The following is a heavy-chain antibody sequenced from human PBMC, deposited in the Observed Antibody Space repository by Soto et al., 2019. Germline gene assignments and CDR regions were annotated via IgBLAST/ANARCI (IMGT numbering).Heavy chain of an antibody. CDR3: AGGGRSNWLKDYYYGMDV. CDR2: IIPIFGTA. D-gene: IGHD6-13*01. Sequence: ASVKVSCKASGGTFSSYSISWVRQAPGQGLEWMGGIIPIFGTANYAQKFQGRVTITADESTSTAYMELSSLRSEDTAVYYCAGGGRSNWLKDYYYGMDVWGQGTTVTVSS. V-gene: IGHV1-69*13. J-gene: IGHJ6*02. CDR1: GGTFSSYS.